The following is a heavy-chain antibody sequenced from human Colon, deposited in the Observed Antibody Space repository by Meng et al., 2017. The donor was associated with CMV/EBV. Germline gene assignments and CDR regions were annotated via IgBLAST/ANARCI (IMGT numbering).Heavy chain of an antibody. CDR3: VRREYFDTESGN. CDR2: IYPGESDA. V-gene: IGHV5-51*01. Sequence: ESLKISCQVSGNRFSNSWIGWVRQMPGKGLDWMAIIYPGESDAVHNPSFQGRVTISADKSISTAYLQWSSLRASDTAMYYCVRREYFDTESGNWGQGTMVTVSS. CDR1: GNRFSNSW. J-gene: IGHJ4*02. D-gene: IGHD3-22*01.